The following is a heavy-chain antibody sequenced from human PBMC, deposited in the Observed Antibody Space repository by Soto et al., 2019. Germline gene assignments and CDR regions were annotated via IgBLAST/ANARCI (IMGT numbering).Heavy chain of an antibody. CDR3: ARDILVRGVDFDY. J-gene: IGHJ4*02. D-gene: IGHD3-10*01. CDR1: GGSISTYY. V-gene: IGHV4-59*01. CDR2: IPYSGST. Sequence: QVQLQESGPGLVKSSETLSLTCTVSGGSISTYYWSWIRQPPGKGLEWIGHIPYSGSTNYNPSLKSRVTXSXAXXRNHCPLKLSSVTAAATAVYYCARDILVRGVDFDYWGQGTLVTVSS.